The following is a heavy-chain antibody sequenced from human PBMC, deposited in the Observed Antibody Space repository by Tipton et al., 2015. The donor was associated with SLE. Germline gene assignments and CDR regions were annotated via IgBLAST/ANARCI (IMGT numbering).Heavy chain of an antibody. V-gene: IGHV4-39*02. Sequence: TLSLTCSVSGDSLSSNNYYWGWIRQSPAQGLEWIGTIHYAGGTYYNPSLRSRLTISVDTSENHFSLNLNSVTAADTAVYFCASRRGGGSHFDHWGQGTLVSVSS. D-gene: IGHD3-16*01. CDR2: IHYAGGT. CDR3: ASRRGGGSHFDH. CDR1: GDSLSSNNYY. J-gene: IGHJ4*02.